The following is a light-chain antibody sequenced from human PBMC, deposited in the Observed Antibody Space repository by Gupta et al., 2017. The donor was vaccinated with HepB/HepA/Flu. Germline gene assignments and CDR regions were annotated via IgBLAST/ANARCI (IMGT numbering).Light chain of an antibody. CDR2: EVT. Sequence: QSALTQPASVSGSPGHSVSISCTCISSEFGDFNYVSWYQQHPGKAPKLLISEVTNRPSGVSYRFSGSKSGNTASLTISGLQPEDEADYYCSSFTYTTTLVVFGGGTKRTVL. CDR3: SSFTYTTTLVV. J-gene: IGLJ2*01. V-gene: IGLV2-14*01. CDR1: SSEFGDFNY.